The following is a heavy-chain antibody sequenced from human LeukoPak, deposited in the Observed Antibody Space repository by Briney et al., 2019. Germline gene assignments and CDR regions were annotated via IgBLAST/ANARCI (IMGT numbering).Heavy chain of an antibody. V-gene: IGHV4-59*11. Sequence: SETLSLTCSVSGASMHNHYWSWIRQPPGKALEWIGYVSDSETTNYNPSLKSPVSMSVDTSKNEFSLRLSSVTAADTALYYCATRPAETTWFGVFDYWSRGTLVTVSS. J-gene: IGHJ4*02. CDR2: VSDSETT. CDR3: ATRPAETTWFGVFDY. CDR1: GASMHNHY. D-gene: IGHD3-10*01.